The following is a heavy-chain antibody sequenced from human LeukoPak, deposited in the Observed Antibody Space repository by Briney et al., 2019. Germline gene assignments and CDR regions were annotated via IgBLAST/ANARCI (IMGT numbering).Heavy chain of an antibody. J-gene: IGHJ4*02. CDR1: GFTFSTYE. CDR2: ISGSGSFI. D-gene: IGHD2-15*01. V-gene: IGHV3-48*03. Sequence: GGSLRLSCAASGFTFSTYEMNWVRQAPGKGPEWLSYISGSGSFIYYADSVKGRFTISRDSAKNSLYLQMNSLRAEDTAVYYCARDRGLYYFDYWGQGTLVTVSS. CDR3: ARDRGLYYFDY.